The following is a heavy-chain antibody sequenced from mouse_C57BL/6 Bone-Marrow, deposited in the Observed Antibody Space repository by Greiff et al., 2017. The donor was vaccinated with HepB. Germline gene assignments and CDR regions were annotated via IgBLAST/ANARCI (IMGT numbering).Heavy chain of an antibody. Sequence: QVQLQQPGAELVKPGASVKLSCKASGYTFTSYWMQWVKQRPGQGLEWIGEIDPSDSYTNYNQKFKGKATLTVDTSSSTAYMQLSSLTSEDSAVYYCAMDYYGGEDFDDWGQGTTLTVSS. D-gene: IGHD1-1*01. CDR1: GYTFTSYW. CDR2: IDPSDSYT. J-gene: IGHJ2*01. V-gene: IGHV1-50*01. CDR3: AMDYYGGEDFDD.